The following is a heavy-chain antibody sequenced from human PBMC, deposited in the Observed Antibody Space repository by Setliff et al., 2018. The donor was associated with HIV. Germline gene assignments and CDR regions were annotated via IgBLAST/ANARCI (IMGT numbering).Heavy chain of an antibody. V-gene: IGHV4-34*01. CDR3: ARVREGFLPYDAFEI. CDR2: IHSSGNT. D-gene: IGHD3-3*01. Sequence: PSETLSLTCAVYGGSLSDYYWSWIRQPPGKGLEWLGEIHSSGNTNYSPSLKGRVTISVDTPKNQYSLNLKSVTAADTAVYYYARVREGFLPYDAFEIWGQGTMVTVSS. J-gene: IGHJ3*02. CDR1: GGSLSDYY.